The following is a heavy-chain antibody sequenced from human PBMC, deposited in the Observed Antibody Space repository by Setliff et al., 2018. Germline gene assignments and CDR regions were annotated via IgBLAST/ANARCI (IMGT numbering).Heavy chain of an antibody. J-gene: IGHJ4*02. CDR2: ISSGTTFK. CDR3: AREVRPSFDDY. Sequence: GGSLRLSCAASGFTFSSYSMNWVRQAPGKGLEWASSISSGTTFKSYADSVKGRFTVSRDNAKNSLYLQMNSLRAEDTAVYYCAREVRPSFDDYWGQGTLVTVSS. V-gene: IGHV3-21*01. CDR1: GFTFSSYS. D-gene: IGHD1-1*01.